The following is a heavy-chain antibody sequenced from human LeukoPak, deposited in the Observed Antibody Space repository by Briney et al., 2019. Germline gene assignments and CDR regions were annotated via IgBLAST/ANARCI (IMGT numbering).Heavy chain of an antibody. D-gene: IGHD3-16*01. CDR3: ARDRITFGGAPPRIFGY. V-gene: IGHV1-2*02. CDR2: INPNSGGT. J-gene: IGHJ4*02. CDR1: GYTFTGYY. Sequence: ASVKVSCKASGYTFTGYYMHWVRQAPGQGLEWMGWINPNSGGTNYAQKFQGRVTMTRDTFISTAYMELSRLRSDDTAVYYCARDRITFGGAPPRIFGYWGQGTLVTVSS.